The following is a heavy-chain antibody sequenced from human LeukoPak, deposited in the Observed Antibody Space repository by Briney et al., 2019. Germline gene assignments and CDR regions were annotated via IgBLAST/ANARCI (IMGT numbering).Heavy chain of an antibody. Sequence: GGSLRLSCAPSGFTHSSHWTDSVRHAPGKGLEWVSRLERDGNSIRYADSVKGRITISRDNAKNTLYLQMNRLRAEDTAVYYCARETILGRGLSDWGQGTLVTVSS. D-gene: IGHD3-3*02. CDR2: LERDGNSI. CDR1: GFTHSSHW. V-gene: IGHV3-74*01. J-gene: IGHJ4*02. CDR3: ARETILGRGLSD.